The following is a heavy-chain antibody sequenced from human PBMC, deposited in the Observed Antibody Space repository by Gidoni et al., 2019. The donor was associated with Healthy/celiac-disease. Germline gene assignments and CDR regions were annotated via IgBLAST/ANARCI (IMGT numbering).Heavy chain of an antibody. CDR2: TYYRSKWYN. J-gene: IGHJ3*02. D-gene: IGHD1-1*01. CDR1: GDSVPSNSAA. CDR3: ARERDGYNSAVLDAFDI. Sequence: QVQLQQSGPGLVKPSQTLSLTCALSGDSVPSNSAAWNWIRQSPSRGLEWLGRTYYRSKWYNDYAVSVKSRITINPDTSKNHFSLQLNSVTPEDTAVYYCARERDGYNSAVLDAFDIWGQGTMVTVSS. V-gene: IGHV6-1*01.